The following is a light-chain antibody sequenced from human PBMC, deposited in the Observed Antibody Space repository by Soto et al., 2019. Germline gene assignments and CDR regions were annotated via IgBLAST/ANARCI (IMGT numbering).Light chain of an antibody. Sequence: ENVLTQSPGTLSLSPGERATLSCRASQSVRSTYLAWYQRKPGQTPRLLIYDISNRATGIPDRFSGSGSGTDFTLTISRLEPEDFAVYYCQQYSSYPLTFGGGTKVDIK. CDR3: QQYSSYPLT. V-gene: IGKV3-20*01. J-gene: IGKJ4*01. CDR1: QSVRSTY. CDR2: DIS.